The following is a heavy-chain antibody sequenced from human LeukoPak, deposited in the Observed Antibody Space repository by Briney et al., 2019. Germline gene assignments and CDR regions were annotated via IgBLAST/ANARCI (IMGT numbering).Heavy chain of an antibody. CDR3: ARGDSSGYYYYDWFDP. J-gene: IGHJ5*02. V-gene: IGHV1-2*06. D-gene: IGHD3-22*01. Sequence: ASVKASCKASGYTFTGYYMHWVRQAPGQGLEWMGRINPNSGGTNYAQKFQGRVTMTRDTSISTAYMELSRLRSDDTAVYYCARGDSSGYYYYDWFDPWGQGTLVTVSS. CDR1: GYTFTGYY. CDR2: INPNSGGT.